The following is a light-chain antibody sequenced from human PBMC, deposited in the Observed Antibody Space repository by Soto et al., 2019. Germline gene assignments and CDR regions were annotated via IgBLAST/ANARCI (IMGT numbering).Light chain of an antibody. Sequence: QSALTQPPSASGSPGQSVTISCTGTSSDVGGCNYVSWYQQFPGNAPKLMIYEVTKRPSGVPDRFSGSILGNKAALTITGAQADDESDYYCLLYIGRGISLFGGGTKLTVL. CDR1: SSDVGGCNY. CDR2: EVT. CDR3: LLYIGRGISL. V-gene: IGLV2-8*01. J-gene: IGLJ2*01.